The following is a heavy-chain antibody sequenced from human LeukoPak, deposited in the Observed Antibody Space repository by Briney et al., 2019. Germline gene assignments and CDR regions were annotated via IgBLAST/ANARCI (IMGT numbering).Heavy chain of an antibody. Sequence: QPGGSLRLSCAASGFTFSSYWMSWVRQAPGKGLEWVANIKEDGSEKYYVASVKGRFTISRDNSKNSLYLQMNSLRTEDTALYYCAKDIDFYDSSGYPLRYFQHWGQGTLVTVSS. V-gene: IGHV3-7*05. CDR2: IKEDGSEK. CDR1: GFTFSSYW. J-gene: IGHJ1*01. D-gene: IGHD3-22*01. CDR3: AKDIDFYDSSGYPLRYFQH.